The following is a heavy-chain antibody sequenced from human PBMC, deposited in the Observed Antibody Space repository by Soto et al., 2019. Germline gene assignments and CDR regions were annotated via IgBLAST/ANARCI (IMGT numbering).Heavy chain of an antibody. D-gene: IGHD1-26*01. Sequence: PSETLSLTCTVSGGSLSSSSYYWGWIRQPPGKGLEWIGYIYYSGSTNYNPSLKSRVTISVDTSKNQFSLKLSSVTAADTAVYYCARDMGFDYWGQGTLITVSS. CDR3: ARDMGFDY. V-gene: IGHV4-61*05. CDR1: GGSLSSSSYY. CDR2: IYYSGST. J-gene: IGHJ4*02.